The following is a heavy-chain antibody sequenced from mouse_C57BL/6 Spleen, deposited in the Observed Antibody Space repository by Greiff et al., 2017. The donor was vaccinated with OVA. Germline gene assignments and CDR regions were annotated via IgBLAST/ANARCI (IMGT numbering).Heavy chain of an antibody. CDR1: GFSLTSYA. CDR2: IWTGGGT. D-gene: IGHD2-4*01. CDR3: ARNLYYDYGGFFDY. J-gene: IGHJ2*01. V-gene: IGHV2-9-1*01. Sequence: VQRVESGPGLVAPSQSLSITCTVSGFSLTSYAISWVRQPPGKGLEWLGVIWTGGGTNYNSALKSRLSISKDNSKSQVFLKMNSLQTDDTARYYCARNLYYDYGGFFDYWGQGTTLTVSS.